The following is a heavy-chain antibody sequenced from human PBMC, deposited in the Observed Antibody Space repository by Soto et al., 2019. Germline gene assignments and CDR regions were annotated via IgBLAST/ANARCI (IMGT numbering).Heavy chain of an antibody. J-gene: IGHJ4*02. Sequence: QVQLQQWGAGLLKPSETLSLTCVVYGGSFSGYNWNWIRQPPGKGLGWIGEINHSGSTNYRPSLKTRITMSVDTSKKQFSLNLTSVTAADTAVYYLARVRLAARPIDYWGQGTLVTVSS. CDR3: ARVRLAARPIDY. D-gene: IGHD6-6*01. CDR2: INHSGST. V-gene: IGHV4-34*01. CDR1: GGSFSGYN.